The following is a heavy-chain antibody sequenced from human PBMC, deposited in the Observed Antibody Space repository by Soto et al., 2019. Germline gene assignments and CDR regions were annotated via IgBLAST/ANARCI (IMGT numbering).Heavy chain of an antibody. Sequence: QVQLVQSGAEVKKPGSSVKVSCKASGGSFSIYGISSVRQAPGQGLERMGGIMPRFHTTTYPQKFQGSITITADESTNIAYLQLDTLRSEDTAVFYCASESYSDLAADLFDIRGQGTMVNVSS. D-gene: IGHD4-17*01. V-gene: IGHV1-69*01. J-gene: IGHJ3*02. CDR1: GGSFSIYG. CDR2: IMPRFHTT. CDR3: ASESYSDLAADLFDI.